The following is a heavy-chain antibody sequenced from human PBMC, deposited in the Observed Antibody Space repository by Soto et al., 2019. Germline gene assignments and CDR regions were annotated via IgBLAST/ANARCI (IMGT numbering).Heavy chain of an antibody. J-gene: IGHJ4*02. CDR3: ARGPPMVRGPALDY. Sequence: TSETLSLTCAVYGGSFSGYYWSWIRQPPGKGLEWIGEINHSGSTNYNPSLKSRVTISVDTSKNQFSLKLSSVTAADTAVYYCARGPPMVRGPALDYWGQGTLVTVSS. CDR2: INHSGST. CDR1: GGSFSGYY. D-gene: IGHD3-10*01. V-gene: IGHV4-34*01.